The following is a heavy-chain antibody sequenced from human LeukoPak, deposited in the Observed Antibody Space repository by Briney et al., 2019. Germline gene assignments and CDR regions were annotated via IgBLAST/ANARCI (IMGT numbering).Heavy chain of an antibody. CDR3: AAQLARGVDY. CDR1: GFTFSSYW. CDR2: IKQDGSEK. J-gene: IGHJ4*02. V-gene: IGHV3-7*01. Sequence: GGSLRLSCAASGFTFSSYWMSWVRQAPGKGLEWVANIKQDGSEKYYVDSVKGRFTIPRDNAKNSLYLQMNSLRAEDTGVYYCAAQLARGVDYWGQGTLVTVSS. D-gene: IGHD6-6*01.